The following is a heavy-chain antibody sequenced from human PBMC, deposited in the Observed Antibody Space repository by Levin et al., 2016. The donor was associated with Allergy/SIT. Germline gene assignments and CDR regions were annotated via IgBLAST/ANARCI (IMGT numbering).Heavy chain of an antibody. J-gene: IGHJ5*02. CDR2: INPSGGST. Sequence: WVRQAPGQGLEWMGIINPSGGSTSYAQKFQGRVTMTRDTSTSTVYMELSSLRSEDTAVYYCARSPPIQAVAENGHWFDPWGQGTLVTVSS. CDR3: ARSPPIQAVAENGHWFDP. V-gene: IGHV1-46*01. D-gene: IGHD6-19*01.